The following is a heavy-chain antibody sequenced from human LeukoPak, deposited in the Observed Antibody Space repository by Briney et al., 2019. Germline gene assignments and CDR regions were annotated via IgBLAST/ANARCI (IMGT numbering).Heavy chain of an antibody. CDR2: IYDSGTT. Sequence: SETLSLTCTVSGGSISGSTYYWAWIRQTPGKGLDWIGSIYDSGTTNYNPSLESRVSISVDTSKNQFSLKVTSVTAADTAVYYCARQFPAGIATAGTGHWGQGTLVTVCS. CDR1: GGSISGSTYY. D-gene: IGHD6-13*01. J-gene: IGHJ4*02. V-gene: IGHV4-39*01. CDR3: ARQFPAGIATAGTGH.